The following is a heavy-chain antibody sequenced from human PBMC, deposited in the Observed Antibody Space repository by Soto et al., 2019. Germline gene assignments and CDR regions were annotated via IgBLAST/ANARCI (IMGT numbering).Heavy chain of an antibody. V-gene: IGHV4-4*02. CDR3: ASLALATHYYSGMDV. CDR1: GGSISSSNW. Sequence: QVQLQESGPGLVKPSGTLSLTCAVSGGSISSSNWWSWVRQPPGKGLEWIGAIYHSGSTNYNPSLKSRVTISVDKSKNQSSLKLSSVTAADTAVYYCASLALATHYYSGMDVWGQGTTVTVSS. CDR2: IYHSGST. J-gene: IGHJ6*02.